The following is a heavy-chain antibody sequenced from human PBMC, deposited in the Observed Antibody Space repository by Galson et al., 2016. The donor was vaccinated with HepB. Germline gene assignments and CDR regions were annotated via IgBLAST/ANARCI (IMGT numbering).Heavy chain of an antibody. CDR3: ARGGVTIFCGV. CDR1: GFTFDSYP. J-gene: IGHJ6*02. CDR2: ILHDGSNK. D-gene: IGHD3-9*01. V-gene: IGHV3-30*17. Sequence: SLRLSCAASGFTFDSYPMHWVRQAPGKGLEWVAAILHDGSNKNYADSVKGRFTVSRDNSRNTVYLQMNSLRGEDSAVYFCARGGVTIFCGVWGQGTTVTVSS.